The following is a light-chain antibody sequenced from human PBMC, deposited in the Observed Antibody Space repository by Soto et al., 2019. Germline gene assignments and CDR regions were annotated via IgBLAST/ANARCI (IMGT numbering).Light chain of an antibody. J-gene: IGKJ2*01. CDR3: QQYGSSPHT. V-gene: IGKV3-20*01. Sequence: EIVLTQSPGTLSLSPGERATLSCRASQSVSSSYLAWYQQKPGQAPRLLIYGASSRATGIPDRFSGSGSGTDFTLTISRLEPEDFAVPYCQQYGSSPHTFGQGTKLEIK. CDR1: QSVSSSY. CDR2: GAS.